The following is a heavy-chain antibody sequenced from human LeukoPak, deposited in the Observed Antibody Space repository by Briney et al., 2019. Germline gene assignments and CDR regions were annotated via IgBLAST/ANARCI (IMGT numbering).Heavy chain of an antibody. V-gene: IGHV3-11*05. J-gene: IGHJ4*02. CDR2: ISSSSHYT. CDR1: GFTFSDYY. CDR3: AREGGPYRPLDY. Sequence: KTGGSLRLSCAASGFTFSDYYMTWIRQAPGKGLECVSYISSSSHYTNYPDSVKGRFTISRDNAKNSLYLQMNSLRAEDTAVYYCAREGGPYRPLDYSGQGALVTVSS.